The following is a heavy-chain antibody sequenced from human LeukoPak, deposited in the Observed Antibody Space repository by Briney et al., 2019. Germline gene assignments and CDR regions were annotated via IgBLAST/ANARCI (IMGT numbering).Heavy chain of an antibody. CDR3: AKGNGYSYGRYYFDY. J-gene: IGHJ4*02. CDR2: ITASGGNT. CDR1: GFTFSSYA. D-gene: IGHD5-18*01. Sequence: GGSLRLSRAASGFTFSSYAMGWVRQAPGKGLEWVSAITASGGNTYYADSVRGRFTISRDNSKNTLYLQVNSLRAEDTAVYYCAKGNGYSYGRYYFDYWGQGTLVTVSS. V-gene: IGHV3-23*01.